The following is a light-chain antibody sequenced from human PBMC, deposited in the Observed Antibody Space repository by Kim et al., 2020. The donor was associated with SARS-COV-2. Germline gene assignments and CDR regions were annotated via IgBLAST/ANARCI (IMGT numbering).Light chain of an antibody. CDR3: MQATGWPAT. CDR1: RSLVHSDGNTY. J-gene: IGKJ1*01. V-gene: IGKV2-30*02. CDR2: AVS. Sequence: DVVMTQSPLSLPVTLGQPASISCRSSRSLVHSDGNTYLNWFHQRPGQSPRRLIYAVSNRDSGVPDRFSGSGSDTDFTLKISRVEAEDVGVYYCMQATGWPATFGQGTRWISN.